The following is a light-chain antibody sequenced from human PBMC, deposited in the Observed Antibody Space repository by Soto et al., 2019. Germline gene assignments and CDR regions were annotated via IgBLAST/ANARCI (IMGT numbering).Light chain of an antibody. CDR3: QQSYSTPQRT. Sequence: DIQMTQSPSSLSASVGDRVTITCRASQSISSYLNWYQQKPGKAPKLLIYGASSLQSGVPSRFSGSGSGTDFTLTISSLQPEDFATYYCQQSYSTPQRTFGQGTKVEIK. CDR1: QSISSY. V-gene: IGKV1-39*01. CDR2: GAS. J-gene: IGKJ1*01.